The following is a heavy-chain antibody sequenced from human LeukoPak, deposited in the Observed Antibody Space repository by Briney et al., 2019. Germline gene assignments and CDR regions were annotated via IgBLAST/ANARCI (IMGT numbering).Heavy chain of an antibody. CDR3: ARGYYYDRD. CDR1: GGSFSGYY. J-gene: IGHJ4*02. V-gene: IGHV4-34*01. CDR2: INHSGST. Sequence: SETLSLTCAVYGGSFSGYYWSWIRQPPGKGLEWIGEINHSGSTNYNPSLKSRVTISVDTSKNQFPLKLSSVTAADTAVYYCARGYYYDRDWGQGTLVTVSS. D-gene: IGHD3-22*01.